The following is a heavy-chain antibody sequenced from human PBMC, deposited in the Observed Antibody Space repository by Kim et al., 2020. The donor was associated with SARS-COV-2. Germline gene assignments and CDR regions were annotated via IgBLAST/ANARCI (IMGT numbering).Heavy chain of an antibody. CDR1: GFTFSSYG. D-gene: IGHD6-13*01. J-gene: IGHJ6*02. CDR2: IWYDGSNK. CDR3: AREGRGIAAALPYYYYYGMDV. Sequence: GGSLRLSCAASGFTFSSYGMHWVRQAPGKGLEWVAVIWYDGSNKYYADSVKGRFTISRDNSKNTLYLQMNSLRAEDTAVYYCAREGRGIAAALPYYYYYGMDVWGQGTTVTVSS. V-gene: IGHV3-33*01.